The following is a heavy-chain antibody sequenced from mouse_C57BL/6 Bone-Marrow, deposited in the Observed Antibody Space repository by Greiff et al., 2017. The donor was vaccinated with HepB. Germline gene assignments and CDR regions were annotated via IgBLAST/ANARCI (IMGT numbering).Heavy chain of an antibody. D-gene: IGHD2-5*01. Sequence: QVQLKESGPGLVQPSQSLSISCTVSGFSFTSYGVHWVRQSPGKGLEWLGVIWSGGSTDYNAAFISRLSISKDNSKSQVFFKMNSLQADDTAIYYCARNKGYSNFYYAMDYWGQGTSVTVSS. J-gene: IGHJ4*01. CDR2: IWSGGST. V-gene: IGHV2-2*01. CDR3: ARNKGYSNFYYAMDY. CDR1: GFSFTSYG.